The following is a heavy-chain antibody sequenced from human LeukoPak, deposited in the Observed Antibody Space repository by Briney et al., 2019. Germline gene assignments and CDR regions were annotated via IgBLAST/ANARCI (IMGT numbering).Heavy chain of an antibody. CDR1: VSTFSDSA. Sequence: GGSLRLSCAASVSTFSDSAIHWVRQAPGKGLEWVGRIRNRANNSATVYSASVEGRFSMSRDDSKNTAYLQVNSLETEDTAIYYCSGCDDRMDVWGQGTTVTVSS. CDR3: SGCDDRMDV. CDR2: IRNRANNSAT. J-gene: IGHJ6*02. V-gene: IGHV3-73*01. D-gene: IGHD1-1*01.